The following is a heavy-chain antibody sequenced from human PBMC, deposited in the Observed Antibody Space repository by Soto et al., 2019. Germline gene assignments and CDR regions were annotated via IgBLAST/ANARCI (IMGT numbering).Heavy chain of an antibody. D-gene: IGHD6-13*01. J-gene: IGHJ1*01. Sequence: EVQLVESGGGLVQPGRSLRLSCAASGFTFDDYAMHWVRQVPGKGLEWVSGINWNSGSIGYGDSVKGRFAISRDNAKNSLHLKMNSLSAEDTDFYYCVKDESINWYSGHFRHWGQGTLVTVSS. CDR1: GFTFDDYA. CDR3: VKDESINWYSGHFRH. V-gene: IGHV3-9*01. CDR2: INWNSGSI.